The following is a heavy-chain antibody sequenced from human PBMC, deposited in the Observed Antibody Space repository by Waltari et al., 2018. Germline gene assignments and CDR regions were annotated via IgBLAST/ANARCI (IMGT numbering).Heavy chain of an antibody. J-gene: IGHJ3*02. D-gene: IGHD6-19*01. V-gene: IGHV3-53*02. Sequence: EVQLVETGGGLIQPGGSLRLSCAASGFTVSSNYMSWVRQAPGKGLEWVSVIYSGGSTYYADSVKGRFTISRDNSKNTLYLQMNSLRAEDTAEYYCARDLVSLSSGWSDAFDIWGQGTMVTVSS. CDR2: IYSGGST. CDR3: ARDLVSLSSGWSDAFDI. CDR1: GFTVSSNY.